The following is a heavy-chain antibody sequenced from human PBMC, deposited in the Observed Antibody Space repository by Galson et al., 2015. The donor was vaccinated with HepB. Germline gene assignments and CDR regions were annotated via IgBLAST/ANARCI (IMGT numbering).Heavy chain of an antibody. D-gene: IGHD4-17*01. CDR3: ARLDVAYGDEEYYFDY. CDR2: IIPIFGTA. CDR1: GGTFSSYA. V-gene: IGHV1-69*13. J-gene: IGHJ4*02. Sequence: SVKVSCKASGGTFSSYAISWVRQAPGQGLEWMGGIIPIFGTANYAQKFQGRVTITADESTSTAYMELSSLRSEDTAVYYCARLDVAYGDEEYYFDYWGQGTLVTVSS.